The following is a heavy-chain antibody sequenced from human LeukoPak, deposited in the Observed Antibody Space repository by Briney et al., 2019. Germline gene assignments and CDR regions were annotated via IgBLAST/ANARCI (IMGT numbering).Heavy chain of an antibody. CDR3: ARDCTNGVRYGTDFDY. CDR2: IWYDGSNK. D-gene: IGHD2-8*01. CDR1: GFTFSSYG. V-gene: IGHV3-33*01. J-gene: IGHJ4*02. Sequence: PGRALRLSCAASGFTFSSYGMHWVRQAPGKGLEWVAVIWYDGSNKYYADSVKGRFTISRDNSKNTLYLQMNSLRAEDTAVYYCARDCTNGVRYGTDFDYWGQGTLVTVSS.